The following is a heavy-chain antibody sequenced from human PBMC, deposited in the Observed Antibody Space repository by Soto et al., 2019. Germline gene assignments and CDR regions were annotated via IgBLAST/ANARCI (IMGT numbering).Heavy chain of an antibody. CDR1: EFSISNFW. J-gene: IGHJ6*02. Sequence: PGGSLRLSCAASEFSISNFWMHWVRQAPGKDLVWVARINSDETITDYADSVRGRFTISRDNAKNTVYLQMNSLRAEDTALYYRAREYDFWSGYYRPHDMDVWGQGTAVTVSS. D-gene: IGHD3-3*01. CDR2: INSDETIT. CDR3: AREYDFWSGYYRPHDMDV. V-gene: IGHV3-74*01.